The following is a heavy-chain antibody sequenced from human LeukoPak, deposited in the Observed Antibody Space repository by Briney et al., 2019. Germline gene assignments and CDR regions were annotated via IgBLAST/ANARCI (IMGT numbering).Heavy chain of an antibody. CDR2: INAGNGNT. Sequence: ASVKVSCKASGYTFTSYAMHWERQAPGQRLEWMGWINAGNGNTKYSQKFQGRVTITRDTSASTAYMELSSLRSEDTAVYYCARAGRHYYYYGMDVWGQGTTVTVSS. J-gene: IGHJ6*02. D-gene: IGHD2-15*01. CDR1: GYTFTSYA. V-gene: IGHV1-3*01. CDR3: ARAGRHYYYYGMDV.